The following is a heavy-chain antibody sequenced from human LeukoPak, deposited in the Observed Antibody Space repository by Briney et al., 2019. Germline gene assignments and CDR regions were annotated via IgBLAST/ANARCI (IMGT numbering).Heavy chain of an antibody. J-gene: IGHJ4*02. D-gene: IGHD6-19*01. CDR1: GITFSSYA. CDR2: ISHDGSNK. CDR3: ARDGSSGWTWYFDY. Sequence: PGGSLRLSCAASGITFSSYAMHWVRQAPGKGLEWVAVISHDGSNKYYADSVKGRFTISRDNSKNTLYLQMNSLRAEDTAVYYCARDGSSGWTWYFDYWGQGTLVTVSS. V-gene: IGHV3-30-3*01.